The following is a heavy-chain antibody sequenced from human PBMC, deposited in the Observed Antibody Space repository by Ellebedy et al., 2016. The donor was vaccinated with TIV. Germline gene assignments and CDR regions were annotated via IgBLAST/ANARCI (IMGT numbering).Heavy chain of an antibody. CDR1: GGSISSYY. V-gene: IGHV4-59*12. CDR3: ARATKGYYYGSGSLFWFDP. J-gene: IGHJ5*02. D-gene: IGHD3-10*01. Sequence: SETLSLTCTVSGGSISSYYWSWIRQPPGKGLEWIGYIYYSGSTNYNPSLKSRVTISVDTSKNQFSLKLSSVTAADTAVYYCARATKGYYYGSGSLFWFDPWGQGTLVTVSS. CDR2: IYYSGST.